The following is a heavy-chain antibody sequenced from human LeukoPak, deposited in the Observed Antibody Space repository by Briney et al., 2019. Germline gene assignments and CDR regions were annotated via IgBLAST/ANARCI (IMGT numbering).Heavy chain of an antibody. D-gene: IGHD6-19*01. CDR3: AKEVAGTGKAFNS. CDR2: IYASGDST. V-gene: IGHV3-23*01. Sequence: GGSLRLSCAASGFTFSSYAMSWVRQAQGQGLQWVSTIYASGDSTYYADAVKGRVTISRDNSKNTLYLQMNSLRAGDTAVYYCAKEVAGTGKAFNSWGRGTPVTVSS. J-gene: IGHJ4*02. CDR1: GFTFSSYA.